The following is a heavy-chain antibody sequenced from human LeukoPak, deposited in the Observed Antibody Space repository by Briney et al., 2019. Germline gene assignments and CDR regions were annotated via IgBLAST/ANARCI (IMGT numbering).Heavy chain of an antibody. D-gene: IGHD6-13*01. J-gene: IGHJ3*01. V-gene: IGHV4-38-2*02. CDR3: VRQIGAGAFDF. CDR2: VDHSGST. Sequence: SETLSLTCTVSGYSITSGYYWGWIRQPPGKGLEWIGSVDHSGSTYYNPSLKSRVTLSVDTSKNQFSLTLRSVTAADTALYSCVRQIGAGAFDFWGQGTEVTVSS. CDR1: GYSITSGYY.